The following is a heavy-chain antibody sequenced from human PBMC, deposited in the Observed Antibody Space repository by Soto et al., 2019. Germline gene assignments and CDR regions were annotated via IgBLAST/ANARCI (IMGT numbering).Heavy chain of an antibody. J-gene: IGHJ4*02. CDR2: IGSRGDST. D-gene: IGHD6-19*01. CDR1: GFTFSSFA. V-gene: IGHV3-23*01. Sequence: EVHLLESGGGLVQPGGSLRLSCEASGFTFSSFAMSWVRQAPGKGLEWVSAIGSRGDSTYYADSVKGRFTISRDNSKNTLYLQMNSLRAEDTAVYYCAKDLIYGYNSGRPFDSWGQGTLVTVSS. CDR3: AKDLIYGYNSGRPFDS.